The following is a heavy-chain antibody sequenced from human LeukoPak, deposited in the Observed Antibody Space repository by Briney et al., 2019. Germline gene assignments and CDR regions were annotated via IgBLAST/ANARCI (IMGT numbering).Heavy chain of an antibody. D-gene: IGHD6-25*01. Sequence: SETLSLTCAVSGGSISSGLYSWSWIRQPPGKGLEWIGSIYYSGSTYYNPSLKSRVTISVDTSKNQFSLKLSSVTAADTAVYYCARRDSSGVVPRWDYWGQGTLVTVSS. V-gene: IGHV4-39*01. J-gene: IGHJ4*02. CDR1: GGSISSGLYS. CDR3: ARRDSSGVVPRWDY. CDR2: IYYSGST.